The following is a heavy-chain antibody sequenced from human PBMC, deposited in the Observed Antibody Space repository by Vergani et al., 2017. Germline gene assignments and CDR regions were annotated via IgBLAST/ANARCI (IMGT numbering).Heavy chain of an antibody. D-gene: IGHD3-22*01. CDR2: IKSDGSIT. Sequence: DVHLAESGGGFFQPGGSLRLSCSASGFSFNSYWMHWVRQVPGKGLLWVSRIKSDGSITAYADSVKGRFTISRDNAQNTLYLQMDRLTTDDTAVYFCARDGTDIFVSSSDYSHLLYYWGQGILVTVSS. CDR3: ARDGTDIFVSSSDYSHLLYY. V-gene: IGHV3-74*03. CDR1: GFSFNSYW. J-gene: IGHJ4*02.